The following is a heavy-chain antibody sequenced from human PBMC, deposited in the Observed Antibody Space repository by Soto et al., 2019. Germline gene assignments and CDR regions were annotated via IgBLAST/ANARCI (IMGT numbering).Heavy chain of an antibody. V-gene: IGHV3-66*01. Sequence: EVQVVESGGGLVQPGGSLRLSCAASGFTVSSTYVSWVRQAPGKGLEWVSVTYGGGSTYYADSVKGRFTISRDNSKNTLDLQMNSLSAEDTAVYYCARAEPPIAAASPGSWAYYFDYWGQGTLVTVSS. CDR1: GFTVSSTY. J-gene: IGHJ4*02. CDR3: ARAEPPIAAASPGSWAYYFDY. D-gene: IGHD6-13*01. CDR2: TYGGGST.